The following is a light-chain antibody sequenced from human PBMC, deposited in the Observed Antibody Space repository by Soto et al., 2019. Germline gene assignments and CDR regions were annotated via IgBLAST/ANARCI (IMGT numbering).Light chain of an antibody. V-gene: IGKV3D-15*01. CDR2: GAS. J-gene: IGKJ1*01. Sequence: EIVLTQSPGTLSLSPGERATLSCRASQSVSNNLAWYQQKPGQAPRLLIYGASTRAPGIPARFSGSGSGTEFTLTISSLQSEDFAVYYCQQYNNWPRTFGQGTQVDIK. CDR3: QQYNNWPRT. CDR1: QSVSNN.